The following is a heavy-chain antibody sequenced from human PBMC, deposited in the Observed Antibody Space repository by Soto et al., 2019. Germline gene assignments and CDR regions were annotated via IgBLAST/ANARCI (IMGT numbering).Heavy chain of an antibody. J-gene: IGHJ4*02. V-gene: IGHV3-23*03. CDR1: GFTFSNFA. Sequence: EVQLLESGGGLVQPGGSLKLSCAASGFTFSNFAMNWFRQAPGKGPEWVSLINGGGTSTYYADTVKGRFTVSRDNSINTVFLQMSSLGGKDTAVYLCARSHPTVGSIHVVFESWCQGTVVTVSP. CDR2: INGGGTST. D-gene: IGHD1-26*01. CDR3: ARSHPTVGSIHVVFES.